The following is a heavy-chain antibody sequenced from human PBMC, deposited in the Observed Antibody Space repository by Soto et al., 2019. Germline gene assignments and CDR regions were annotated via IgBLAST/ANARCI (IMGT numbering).Heavy chain of an antibody. CDR2: ISGSGGST. CDR1: GFTFSSYA. J-gene: IGHJ6*03. D-gene: IGHD5-12*01. Sequence: GGSLRLSCAASGFTFSSYAMSWVRQAPGKGLEWVSAISGSGGSTYYADSVKGRFTISRDNSKNTLYLQMNSLRAEDTAVYYCEKVPDSGYDPYYYYYYMDVWGKGTTVTVSS. V-gene: IGHV3-23*01. CDR3: EKVPDSGYDPYYYYYYMDV.